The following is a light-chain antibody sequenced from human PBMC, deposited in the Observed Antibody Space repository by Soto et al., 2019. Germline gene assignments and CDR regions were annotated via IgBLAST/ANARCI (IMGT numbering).Light chain of an antibody. CDR1: SSDVGSYNY. CDR2: EVS. J-gene: IGLJ1*01. V-gene: IGLV2-14*01. CDR3: NSYTGSSTYV. Sequence: QSALTQPASVSGSPGQSITISCTGTSSDVGSYNYVSWYQHPPGTAPKLMIYEVSNRPSGVSDRFSGSKSGNTASLTISGLQAEDEADYYCNSYTGSSTYVFGTGTKVTVL.